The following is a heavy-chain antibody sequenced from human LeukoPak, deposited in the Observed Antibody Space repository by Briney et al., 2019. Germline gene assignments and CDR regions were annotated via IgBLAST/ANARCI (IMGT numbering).Heavy chain of an antibody. V-gene: IGHV3-30*19. CDR3: ARTTAPGTGYYYGMDV. CDR2: ISYDGSNK. D-gene: IGHD2-8*02. J-gene: IGHJ6*02. CDR1: GFTFSSYG. Sequence: GGSLRLSCAASGFTFSSYGMHWVRQAPGKGLEWVAVISYDGSNKYYADPVKGRFTISRDNSKNTLYLQMNSLRAEDTAVYYCARTTAPGTGYYYGMDVWGQGTTVTVSS.